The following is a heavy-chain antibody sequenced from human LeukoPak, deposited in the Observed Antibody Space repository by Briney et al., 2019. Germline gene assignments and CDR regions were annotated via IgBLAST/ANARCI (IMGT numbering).Heavy chain of an antibody. CDR3: ARLRGLYSGTYRYQTAFEY. Sequence: PGGSLRLSCATSGFTFSNYWMSWVRQAPGKGLEWVAHIKQDGSEKYYVDSVKGRFTVSRDNAKNSLYLQMNSLRVEDTSVYYCARLRGLYSGTYRYQTAFEYWGQGSLLTVSS. J-gene: IGHJ4*02. CDR2: IKQDGSEK. V-gene: IGHV3-7*01. CDR1: GFTFSNYW. D-gene: IGHD1-26*01.